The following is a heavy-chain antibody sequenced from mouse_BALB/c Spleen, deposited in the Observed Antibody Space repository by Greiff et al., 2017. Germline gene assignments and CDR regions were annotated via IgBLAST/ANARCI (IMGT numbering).Heavy chain of an antibody. Sequence: QVQLQQPEAELVKPGASVKMSCKASGYTFTSYNMHWVKQTPGQGLEWIGAIYPGNGDTSYNQKFKGKATLTADKSSSTAYMQLSSLTSEDSAVYYCARGGYGLAYWGQGTLVTVSA. CDR2: IYPGNGDT. CDR1: GYTFTSYN. D-gene: IGHD2-2*01. J-gene: IGHJ3*01. CDR3: ARGGYGLAY. V-gene: IGHV1-12*01.